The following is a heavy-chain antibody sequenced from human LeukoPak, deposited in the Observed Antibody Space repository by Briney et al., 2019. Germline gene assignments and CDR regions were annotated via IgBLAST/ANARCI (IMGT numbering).Heavy chain of an antibody. J-gene: IGHJ4*02. CDR1: GFTFSSYS. Sequence: GGSLRLSCAASGFTFSSYSMNWVRQAPGKGLEWVSSISSSSSYICYADSVKGRFTISRDNAKNSLYLQMNSLRAEDTAVYYCARDVTLGNFDYWGQGILVIVSS. CDR3: ARDVTLGNFDY. D-gene: IGHD3-16*01. V-gene: IGHV3-21*01. CDR2: ISSSSSYI.